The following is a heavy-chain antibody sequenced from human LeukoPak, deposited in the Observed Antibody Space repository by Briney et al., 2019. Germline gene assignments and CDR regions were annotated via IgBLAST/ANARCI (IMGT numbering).Heavy chain of an antibody. V-gene: IGHV3-23*01. J-gene: IGHJ4*02. CDR3: AKDLHPQWLTYNDY. D-gene: IGHD6-19*01. CDR2: ISGSGGST. CDR1: GFTFSSYA. Sequence: GGSLRLSCAASGFTFSSYAMSWVRQAPGKGLEWVSAISGSGGSTYYADSVKGRFTISRDNSKNTLYLQMNSLRAEDTAVYYCAKDLHPQWLTYNDYWGQGTLVTVSS.